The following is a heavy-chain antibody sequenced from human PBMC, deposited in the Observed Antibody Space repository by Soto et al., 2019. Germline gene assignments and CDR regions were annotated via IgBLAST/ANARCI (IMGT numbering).Heavy chain of an antibody. CDR2: IYYSGST. CDR3: ARHLRGTAEELLFDY. V-gene: IGHV4-59*08. CDR1: GGSISSYY. D-gene: IGHD2-15*01. J-gene: IGHJ4*01. Sequence: QVQLQESGPGLVKPSETLSLTCTVSGGSISSYYWSWIRQPPGKGLEWMGYIYYSGSTNYNPSLKSRVTISGDTSKNQFSLKLSYVTAADTAVYYCARHLRGTAEELLFDYWGQGTLVTVSS.